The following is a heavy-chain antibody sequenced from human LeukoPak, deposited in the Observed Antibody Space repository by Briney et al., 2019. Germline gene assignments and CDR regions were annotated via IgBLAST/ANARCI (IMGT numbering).Heavy chain of an antibody. CDR1: GGTFSSYA. D-gene: IGHD5-24*01. CDR3: AVEMATITFREGPGAFDY. CDR2: IIPIFGTA. V-gene: IGHV1-69*13. J-gene: IGHJ4*02. Sequence: AASVKVSCKASGGTFSSYAISWVRQAPGQGLEWMGGIIPIFGTANYAQKFQGRVTITADESTSTAYMELSSLRSEDTAVYYCAVEMATITFREGPGAFDYWGQGTLVTVSS.